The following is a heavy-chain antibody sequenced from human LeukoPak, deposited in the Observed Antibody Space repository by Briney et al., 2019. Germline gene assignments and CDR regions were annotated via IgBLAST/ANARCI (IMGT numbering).Heavy chain of an antibody. CDR2: IYYSGST. V-gene: IGHV4-39*01. CDR3: ARHSSGYSYGYGALLDY. Sequence: SETLSLTCTVSGGSISSSSYYWGWHRQPPGMGLEWLGSIYYSGSTYYNPSLKSRVTISVDTSKNQFSLKLSSVTAADTAVYYCARHSSGYSYGYGALLDYWGQGTLVTVSS. CDR1: GGSISSSSYY. J-gene: IGHJ4*02. D-gene: IGHD5-18*01.